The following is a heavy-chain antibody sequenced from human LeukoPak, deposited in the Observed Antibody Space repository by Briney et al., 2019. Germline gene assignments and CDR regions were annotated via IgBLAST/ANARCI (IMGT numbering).Heavy chain of an antibody. Sequence: SETLSLTCTVSGGSISSYYWSWIRQPPGKGLEWIGYIYYSGSTNYNPSLKSRVTISVDTSKNQFSLKLSSVTAADTAVYYCAREYRYCSGGSCNYGMDVWGQGTTVTVSS. CDR1: GGSISSYY. CDR3: AREYRYCSGGSCNYGMDV. V-gene: IGHV4-59*01. J-gene: IGHJ6*02. D-gene: IGHD2-15*01. CDR2: IYYSGST.